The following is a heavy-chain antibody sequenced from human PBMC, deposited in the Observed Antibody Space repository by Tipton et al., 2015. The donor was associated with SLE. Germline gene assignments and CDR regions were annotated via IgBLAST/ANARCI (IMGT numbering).Heavy chain of an antibody. CDR1: GYIFTTYW. D-gene: IGHD6-13*01. J-gene: IGHJ4*02. V-gene: IGHV5-51*03. CDR3: ARLSSSWFY. Sequence: VQLVQSGAEVKKPGESLKISCKASGYIFTTYWIGWVRQVSGKGLQYMGIIYPGDSDTTYSPSFQGQVTISAGQSINTAYLQWDSLKASDTAIYYCARLSSSWFYWGQGTLVTVSS. CDR2: IYPGDSDT.